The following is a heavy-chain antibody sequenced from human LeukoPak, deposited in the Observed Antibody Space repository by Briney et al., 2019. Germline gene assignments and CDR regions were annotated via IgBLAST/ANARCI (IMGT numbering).Heavy chain of an antibody. CDR2: INTTGGST. CDR1: GYTFTSYY. CDR3: ARDNSGGGNAWWFDP. J-gene: IGHJ5*02. Sequence: ASVKVSCKASGYTFTSYYMHWVRQAPGQGLEWMGLINTTGGSTGYAQKFQGRVTMTRDMSTSTDYMELRSLRAEDTAIYYCARDNSGGGNAWWFDPWGQGTLVTVSS. V-gene: IGHV1-46*01. D-gene: IGHD3-10*01.